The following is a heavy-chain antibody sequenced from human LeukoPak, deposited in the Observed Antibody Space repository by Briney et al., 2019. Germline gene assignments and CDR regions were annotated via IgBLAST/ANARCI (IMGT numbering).Heavy chain of an antibody. CDR2: ISSSSSYV. CDR3: AKDSGTRWDYYFDN. V-gene: IGHV3-21*04. CDR1: GFTFSNYN. D-gene: IGHD1-26*01. J-gene: IGHJ4*02. Sequence: GGSLRLSCAASGFTFSNYNMNWVRQAPGKGLEWVSYISSSSSYVYYADSVQGRFTISRDNSENSLFLQMNSLRNDDTAFYYCAKDSGTRWDYYFDNWGQGTLVTVSS.